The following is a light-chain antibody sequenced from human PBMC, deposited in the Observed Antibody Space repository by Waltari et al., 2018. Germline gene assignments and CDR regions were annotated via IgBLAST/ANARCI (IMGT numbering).Light chain of an antibody. Sequence: DIVLTQSPGTLSLSPGERATLSCRASQSVRRAFAWYQQRPGQAPRLLIYDASNRATGIPDRFSGSGSETDFSLTISRLEPEDFAVYYCQHYVRIPVAFGQGTKVEIK. V-gene: IGKV3-20*01. CDR1: QSVRRA. J-gene: IGKJ1*01. CDR2: DAS. CDR3: QHYVRIPVA.